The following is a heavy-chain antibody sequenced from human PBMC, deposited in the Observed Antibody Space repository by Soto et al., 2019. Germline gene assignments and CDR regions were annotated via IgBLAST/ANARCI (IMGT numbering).Heavy chain of an antibody. CDR1: GFTFSSYG. J-gene: IGHJ6*02. Sequence: GGSLRLSCAASGFTFSSYGMHWVRQAPGKGLEWVAVIWYDGSNKYYADSVKGRFTISRDNSKNTLYLQMNSLRAEDTAVYYCARARGSGVRHYYYYGMDVWGQGTTVTVSS. V-gene: IGHV3-33*01. CDR2: IWYDGSNK. CDR3: ARARGSGVRHYYYYGMDV. D-gene: IGHD3-10*01.